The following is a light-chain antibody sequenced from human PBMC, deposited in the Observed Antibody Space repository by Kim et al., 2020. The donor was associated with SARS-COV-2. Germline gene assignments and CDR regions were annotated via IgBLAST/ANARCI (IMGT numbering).Light chain of an antibody. CDR1: QSVNTY. Sequence: SPGERATLSCRASQSVNTYLAWYQQKPGQAPRLLIYYASNRATGIPARFSGSGSGTDFTLTISSLEPEDFAVYYCQQRSNWPPLTFGQGTRLEIK. V-gene: IGKV3-11*01. J-gene: IGKJ5*01. CDR2: YAS. CDR3: QQRSNWPPLT.